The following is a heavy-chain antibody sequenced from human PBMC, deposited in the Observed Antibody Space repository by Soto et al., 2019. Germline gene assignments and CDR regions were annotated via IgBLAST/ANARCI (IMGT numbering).Heavy chain of an antibody. D-gene: IGHD2-2*01. V-gene: IGHV5-51*01. J-gene: IGHJ5*02. CDR1: GYSFTSYW. CDR3: ARAQTTIPADENWFDP. Sequence: EVQLVQSGAEVKKPGESLKISCKGSGYSFTSYWIGWVRQMPGKGLEWMGIIYPGDSDTRYSPSFQGQVTISADKSISTAYLQWSSLKASDTAMYYCARAQTTIPADENWFDPWGQGTLVTVSS. CDR2: IYPGDSDT.